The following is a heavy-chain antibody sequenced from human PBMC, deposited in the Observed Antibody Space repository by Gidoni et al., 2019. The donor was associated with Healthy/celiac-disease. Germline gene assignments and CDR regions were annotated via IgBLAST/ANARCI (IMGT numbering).Heavy chain of an antibody. V-gene: IGHV4-61*02. Sequence: QVQLQESGPGLVKPSQTLSLTCTVSGGSISRGSYYWSWIRQPAGKGLEWIGRIYTSGSTNYNPSLKSRVTISVDTSKNQFSLKLSSVTAADTAVYYCARDGYSSSSSYYYYYMDVWGKGTTVTVSS. D-gene: IGHD6-6*01. CDR1: GGSISRGSYY. J-gene: IGHJ6*03. CDR2: IYTSGST. CDR3: ARDGYSSSSSYYYYYMDV.